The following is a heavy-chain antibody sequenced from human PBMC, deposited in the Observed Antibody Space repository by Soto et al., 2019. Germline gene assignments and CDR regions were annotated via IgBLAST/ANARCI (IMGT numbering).Heavy chain of an antibody. V-gene: IGHV5-51*01. D-gene: IGHD2-8*02. CDR3: ARGGADYYKDGTGHDQRYS. CDR2: IYPDDSDT. Sequence: GESLKISCQGSGYSFTTYWIVWVRQMPGKGLECMGVIYPDDSDTIYSPSFQAQVTISADKSISTAYLQWSSLKASDTAMYYCARGGADYYKDGTGHDQRYSWGQGTLVTVSS. CDR1: GYSFTTYW. J-gene: IGHJ4*02.